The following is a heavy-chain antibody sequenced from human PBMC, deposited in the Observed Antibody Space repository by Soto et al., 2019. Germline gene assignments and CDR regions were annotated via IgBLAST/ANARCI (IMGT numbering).Heavy chain of an antibody. CDR3: ATSNTTCPGCXX. CDR1: GVSISSGY. CDR2: ISHSGLR. Sequence: SETLSLTCIVSGVSISSGYCTWIRQSPGKGLEWIGYISHSGLRHYRASLQSRLTMSVETSKNQFSLNLTSVTAADTAIYYCATSNTTCPGCXXWXQGTLVTVSS. J-gene: IGHJ5*02. V-gene: IGHV4-59*01. D-gene: IGHD1-26*01.